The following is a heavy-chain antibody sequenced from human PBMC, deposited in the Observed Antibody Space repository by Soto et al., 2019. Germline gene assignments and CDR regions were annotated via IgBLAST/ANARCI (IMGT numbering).Heavy chain of an antibody. D-gene: IGHD2-21*01. CDR1: SGSVSSGSYY. CDR2: VYYSGST. J-gene: IGHJ4*02. Sequence: PSETLSITCTFSSGSVSSGSYYWSGIRQPPGKGLEWIGYVYYSGSTNYNPSLKSRVTISVDTSKNQFSLKLSSVTAADTAVYYCARAYRDGETNFDYWGQGTMVTVSS. CDR3: ARAYRDGETNFDY. V-gene: IGHV4-61*01.